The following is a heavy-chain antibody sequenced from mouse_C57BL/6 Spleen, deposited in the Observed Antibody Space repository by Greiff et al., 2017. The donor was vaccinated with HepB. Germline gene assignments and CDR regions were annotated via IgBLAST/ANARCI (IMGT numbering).Heavy chain of an antibody. Sequence: EVHLVESGPELVKPGASVKISCKASGYSFTDYNMNWVKQSNGKSLEWIGVINPNYGTTSYNQKFKGKATLTVDQSSSTAYMQLNSLTSEDSAVYYCARSHYYGSSYDFDYWGQGTTLTVSS. CDR1: GYSFTDYN. J-gene: IGHJ2*01. D-gene: IGHD1-1*01. CDR3: ARSHYYGSSYDFDY. CDR2: INPNYGTT. V-gene: IGHV1-39*01.